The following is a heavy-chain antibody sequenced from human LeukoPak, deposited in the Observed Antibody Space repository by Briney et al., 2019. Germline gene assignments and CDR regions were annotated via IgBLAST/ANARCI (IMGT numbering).Heavy chain of an antibody. J-gene: IGHJ4*02. CDR1: GYTFTGYY. D-gene: IGHD2-8*01. CDR3: ARAFYCTNGVCLPDY. CDR2: INPNSGGT. V-gene: IGHV1-2*06. Sequence: ASVKVSCKASGYTFTGYYMHWVRQAPGQGLEWMGRINPNSGGTNYAQKFQGRVTMTRDASISTAYMELSSLRSEDTAVYYCARAFYCTNGVCLPDYWGQGTLVTVSS.